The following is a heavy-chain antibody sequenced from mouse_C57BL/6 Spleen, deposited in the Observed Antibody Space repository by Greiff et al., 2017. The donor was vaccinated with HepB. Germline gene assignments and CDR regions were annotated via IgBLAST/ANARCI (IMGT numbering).Heavy chain of an antibody. CDR2: IYPGDGDT. J-gene: IGHJ4*01. V-gene: IGHV1-80*01. Sequence: VQLQESGAELVKPGASVKISCKASGYAFSSYWMNWVKQRPGKGLEWIGQIYPGDGDTNYNGKFKGKATLTADKSSSTAYMQLSSLTSEDSAVYFCASTTVAPYYYAMDYWGQGTSVTVSS. CDR3: ASTTVAPYYYAMDY. CDR1: GYAFSSYW. D-gene: IGHD1-1*01.